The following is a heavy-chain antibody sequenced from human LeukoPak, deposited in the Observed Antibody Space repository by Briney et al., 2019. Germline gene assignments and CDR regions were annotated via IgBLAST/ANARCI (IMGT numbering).Heavy chain of an antibody. D-gene: IGHD6-13*01. Sequence: ASVKVSCEASGYTFTSYDINWVRQATGQGLEWMGWMNPNSGNTGYAQKFQGRVTITRNTSISTAYMELSSLRSEDTAVYYCARGTSSSYFSYYYYYYMDVWGKGTTVTVSS. CDR3: ARGTSSSYFSYYYYYYMDV. V-gene: IGHV1-8*03. J-gene: IGHJ6*03. CDR2: MNPNSGNT. CDR1: GYTFTSYD.